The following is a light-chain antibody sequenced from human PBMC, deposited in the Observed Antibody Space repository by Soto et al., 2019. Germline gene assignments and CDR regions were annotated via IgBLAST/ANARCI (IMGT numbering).Light chain of an antibody. CDR3: QKYTTALGGFT. Sequence: DIQMTQSPSSLSASVGDRVTITCRASQGIGNYLAWYQQKPGTVPKVLIYAASTLQSGVPSRFSGSGSGTDFTLTISSLQPEDVGTYFCQKYTTALGGFTFAPGTKVDVK. CDR2: AAS. V-gene: IGKV1-27*01. CDR1: QGIGNY. J-gene: IGKJ3*01.